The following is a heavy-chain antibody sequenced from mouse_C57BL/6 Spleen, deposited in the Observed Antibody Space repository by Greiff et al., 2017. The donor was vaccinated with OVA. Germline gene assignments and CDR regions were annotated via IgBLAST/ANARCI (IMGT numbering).Heavy chain of an antibody. CDR2: IYPGNSDT. D-gene: IGHD1-1*01. Sequence: VQLQQSGTVLARPGASVKMSCKTSGYTFTSYWMHWVKQRPGQGLEWIGAIYPGNSDTSYNQKFKGKAKLTAVTSASTAYMELSSLTNEDSAVYYCTSLYYYGSSWDYWGQGTTLTVSS. CDR3: TSLYYYGSSWDY. J-gene: IGHJ2*01. V-gene: IGHV1-5*01. CDR1: GYTFTSYW.